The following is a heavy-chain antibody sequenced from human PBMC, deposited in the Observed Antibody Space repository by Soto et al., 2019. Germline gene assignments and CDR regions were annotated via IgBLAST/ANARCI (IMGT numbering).Heavy chain of an antibody. V-gene: IGHV3-30*03. CDR3: VAGQYFFDY. J-gene: IGHJ4*02. CDR2: ISYDGSNK. CDR1: GFSFSSYG. Sequence: QVQLVESGGGVVQPGRSLRLSCAASGFSFSSYGMQWVRQAPGKGLEWVAVISYDGSNKYYADSVTDRFIITRDNSKKTLYLQMNSLGADDTAVYYCVAGQYFFDYCGQGTLVTVSS. D-gene: IGHD6-19*01.